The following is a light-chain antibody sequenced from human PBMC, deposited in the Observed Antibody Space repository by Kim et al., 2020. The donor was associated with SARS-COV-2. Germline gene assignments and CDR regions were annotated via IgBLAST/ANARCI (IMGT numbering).Light chain of an antibody. J-gene: IGLJ3*02. V-gene: IGLV1-51*01. Sequence: QRVPLSVFGSDSNIVTNYVAWYQQFPGTAPKRLIYDNDRRPSGIPDRFSGSKSGTSATLAITGLQPGDVADYYCGAWESRLNVEVFGGGTQLTVL. CDR2: DND. CDR1: DSNIVTNY. CDR3: GAWESRLNVEV.